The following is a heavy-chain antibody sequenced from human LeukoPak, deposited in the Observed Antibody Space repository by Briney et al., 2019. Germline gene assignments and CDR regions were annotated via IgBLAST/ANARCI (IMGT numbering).Heavy chain of an antibody. CDR1: GFTFSDYA. D-gene: IGHD4-17*01. Sequence: GGSLRLSCAASGFTFSDYAMNWVRQAPGKGLEWVSYISKSSGTIYHADSVRGRFTISRDNAKKSLYLQMNSLRAEDTAVYYCARDKSYGDSTDYWGQGTLVTVSS. V-gene: IGHV3-48*04. J-gene: IGHJ4*02. CDR2: ISKSSGTI. CDR3: ARDKSYGDSTDY.